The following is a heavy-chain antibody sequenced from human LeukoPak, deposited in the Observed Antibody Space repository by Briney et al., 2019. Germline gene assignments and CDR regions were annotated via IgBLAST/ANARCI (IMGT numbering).Heavy chain of an antibody. CDR2: FSGSGAGT. D-gene: IGHD6-13*01. V-gene: IGHV3-23*01. CDR1: GFTFSSYA. J-gene: IGHJ4*02. CDR3: ATQYGSSWRDYFDY. Sequence: GGSLRLSCAASGFTFSSYAMSWVRQAPGKGLEWVSAFSGSGAGTYSADSVKGRFTVSRDNSKNTLYPQMNNLRAEDTAVYYCATQYGSSWRDYFDYWGQGTLVTVSS.